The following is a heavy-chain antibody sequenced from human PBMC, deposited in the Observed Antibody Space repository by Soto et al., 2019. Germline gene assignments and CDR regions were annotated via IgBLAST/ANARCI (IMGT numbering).Heavy chain of an antibody. J-gene: IGHJ4*02. CDR3: ARGDGDYQDANGYIGRD. CDR2: IKSDGSGA. Sequence: GGSVRLSCAASGFTFNIYTMSWVRQAPGKGLVWVSRIKSDGSGAIYADSVKGRFTVSRDNAKNTLYLLMNSLSTEDTAVYYCARGDGDYQDANGYIGRDWGQGTGVTV. V-gene: IGHV3-74*01. CDR1: GFTFNIYT. D-gene: IGHD2-8*01.